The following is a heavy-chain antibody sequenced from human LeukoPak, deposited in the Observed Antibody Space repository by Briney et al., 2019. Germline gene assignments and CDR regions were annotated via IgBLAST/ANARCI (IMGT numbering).Heavy chain of an antibody. CDR3: ARFRTTVTTSKTLPMFDP. Sequence: GASVKVSCKASGDTFTSYDINWVRQATGEGLEWMGWMNPNSGNTGYAQKFQGRVTMTRNTSISTAYMELSSLRSEDTAVYYCARFRTTVTTSKTLPMFDPWGQGTLVTVSS. CDR1: GDTFTSYD. V-gene: IGHV1-8*01. J-gene: IGHJ5*02. CDR2: MNPNSGNT. D-gene: IGHD4-17*01.